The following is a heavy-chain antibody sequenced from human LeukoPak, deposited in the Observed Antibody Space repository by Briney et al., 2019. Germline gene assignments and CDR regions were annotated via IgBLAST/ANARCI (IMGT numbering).Heavy chain of an antibody. V-gene: IGHV3-7*01. CDR3: ARLSAYYYGSYFYYYMDV. CDR2: IRQDESER. CDR1: GFSFSSYW. J-gene: IGHJ6*03. Sequence: GGSLRLSCEGSGFSFSSYWMTWVRQLPGKGPEWVANIRQDESERYFADSVKGRFTISRDNAKKSVYLHMSSLRAEDMALYYCARLSAYYYGSYFYYYMDVWGKGTTVTVSS. D-gene: IGHD3-10*01.